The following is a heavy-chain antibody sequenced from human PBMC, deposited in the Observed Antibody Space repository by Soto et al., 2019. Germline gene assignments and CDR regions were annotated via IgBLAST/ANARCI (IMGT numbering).Heavy chain of an antibody. J-gene: IGHJ6*02. Sequence: VQLVESGGGVVQPGRSLRLSCAASGFTFSSYGMHWVRQAPGKGLEWVAVISYDGSNKYYADSVKGRFTISRDNSKNTLYLQMNSLRAEDTAVYYCAKEYYYGSGSYYFYYGMDVWGQGTTVTVSS. D-gene: IGHD3-10*01. CDR1: GFTFSSYG. V-gene: IGHV3-30*18. CDR2: ISYDGSNK. CDR3: AKEYYYGSGSYYFYYGMDV.